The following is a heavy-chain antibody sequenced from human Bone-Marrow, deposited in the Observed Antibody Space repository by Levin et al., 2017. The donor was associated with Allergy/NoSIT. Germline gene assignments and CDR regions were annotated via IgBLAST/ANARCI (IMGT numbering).Heavy chain of an antibody. J-gene: IGHJ6*03. Sequence: SETLSLTCAVSGGSISSGGYSWSWIRQPPGKGLEWNGYIYHSGSTSYNPSLKSRVTISVDRSKNEFSLKLTSVTVADTAVYHCARVRNFYYMDVWGKGTTVTVSS. V-gene: IGHV4-30-2*01. CDR2: IYHSGST. CDR3: ARVRNFYYMDV. CDR1: GGSISSGGYS. D-gene: IGHD3-3*01.